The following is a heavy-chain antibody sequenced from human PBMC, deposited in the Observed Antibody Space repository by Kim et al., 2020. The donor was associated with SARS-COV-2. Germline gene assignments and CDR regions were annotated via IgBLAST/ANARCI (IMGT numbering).Heavy chain of an antibody. Sequence: SVKVSCKASGGTFSSYAISWVRQAPGQGLEWMGRIIPILGIANYAQKFQGRVTITADKSTSTAYMELSSLRSEDTAVYYCARGTDCSGGSCYSGRGWYFDLWGRGTLVTVSS. CDR2: IIPILGIA. CDR1: GGTFSSYA. V-gene: IGHV1-69*04. D-gene: IGHD2-15*01. J-gene: IGHJ2*01. CDR3: ARGTDCSGGSCYSGRGWYFDL.